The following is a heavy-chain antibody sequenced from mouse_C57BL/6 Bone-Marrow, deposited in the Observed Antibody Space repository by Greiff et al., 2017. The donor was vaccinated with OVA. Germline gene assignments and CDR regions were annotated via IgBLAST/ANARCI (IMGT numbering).Heavy chain of an antibody. J-gene: IGHJ4*01. CDR2: IDPSESYT. CDR1: GYTFTSYW. V-gene: IGHV1-50*01. Sequence: QVQLQPPGAELVKPGASVKLSCKASGYTFTSYWMQWVKPRPGQGLEWIGEIDPSESYTNYNQKFKGKATLTVDTSSSTDYMQLSSLTSEDSAVYYCARFDYSNYGAMDYWGQGTSVTVSS. CDR3: ARFDYSNYGAMDY. D-gene: IGHD2-5*01.